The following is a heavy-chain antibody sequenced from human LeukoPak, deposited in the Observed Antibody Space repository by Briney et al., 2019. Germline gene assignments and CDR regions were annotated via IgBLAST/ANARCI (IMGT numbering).Heavy chain of an antibody. Sequence: GASVKVSCKASGGTFSSYAISWVRQAPGQGLEWMGGIIPIFGTANYAQKFQGRVTITADESTSTAYMELSSLRSEDTAVYYCAGGHPDYYGLGDAGCVWGQGTLVTVSS. V-gene: IGHV1-69*13. CDR3: AGGHPDYYGLGDAGCV. CDR2: IIPIFGTA. D-gene: IGHD3-10*01. CDR1: GGTFSSYA. J-gene: IGHJ4*02.